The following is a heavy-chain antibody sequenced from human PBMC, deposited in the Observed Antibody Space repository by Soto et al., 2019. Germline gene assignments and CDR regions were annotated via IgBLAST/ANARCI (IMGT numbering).Heavy chain of an antibody. D-gene: IGHD6-13*01. J-gene: IGHJ4*02. V-gene: IGHV4-4*02. Sequence: ETLSLTCAVSGGSISGINWWYWVRQPPGKGLEWIGEIYHSGSTHYNPSLKSRVTISVDTSKNQFSLKLSSVTAADTAVYYCARSYSSSWEYYFDYWGQGTLVTVSS. CDR3: ARSYSSSWEYYFDY. CDR1: GGSISGINW. CDR2: IYHSGST.